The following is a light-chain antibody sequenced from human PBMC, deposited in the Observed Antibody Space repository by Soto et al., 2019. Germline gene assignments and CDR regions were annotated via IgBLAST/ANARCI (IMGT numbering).Light chain of an antibody. CDR2: GNS. J-gene: IGLJ2*01. Sequence: QSVLTQPPSVSGAPGQRVTISCTGSSSNIGAGYDVHWYQQLPGTAPKLLIYGNSNRPSGVPDRFSGSKSGTSASLAITGVQAVDEADYDCQSYDSSLGGVVFGGGTKLT. CDR3: QSYDSSLGGVV. V-gene: IGLV1-40*01. CDR1: SSNIGAGYD.